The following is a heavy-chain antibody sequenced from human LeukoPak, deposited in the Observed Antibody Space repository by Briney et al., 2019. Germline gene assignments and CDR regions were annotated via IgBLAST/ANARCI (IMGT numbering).Heavy chain of an antibody. CDR2: IYYSGST. V-gene: IGHV4-59*01. J-gene: IGHJ5*02. D-gene: IGHD3-16*02. CDR3: ARGAKYDYVWGSYRSTAFDP. CDR1: GGSISSYY. Sequence: SETLSLTCTVSGGSISSYYWSWIRQPPGKGLEWIEYIYYSGSTNYNPSLKSRVTISVDTSKNQFSLKLSSVTAADTAVYYCARGAKYDYVWGSYRSTAFDPWGQGTLVTVSS.